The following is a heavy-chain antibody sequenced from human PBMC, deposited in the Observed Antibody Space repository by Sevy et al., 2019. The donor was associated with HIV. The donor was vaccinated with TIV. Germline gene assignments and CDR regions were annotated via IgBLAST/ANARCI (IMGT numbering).Heavy chain of an antibody. CDR1: GFTFSDYY. Sequence: GGSLRLSCAASGFTFSDYYMSWIRQAPGKGLEWVSYISSSGSTIYYADSVKGRFTISRDNAKNSLYLQMNSLRAEDTAVYYCARERDIVVVPAARGSYFDYWGQGTLVTVSS. V-gene: IGHV3-11*01. D-gene: IGHD2-2*01. CDR3: ARERDIVVVPAARGSYFDY. J-gene: IGHJ4*02. CDR2: ISSSGSTI.